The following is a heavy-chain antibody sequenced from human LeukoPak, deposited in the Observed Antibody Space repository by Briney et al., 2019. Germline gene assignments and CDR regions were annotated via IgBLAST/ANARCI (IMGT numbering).Heavy chain of an antibody. J-gene: IGHJ3*02. V-gene: IGHV1-69*13. D-gene: IGHD3-22*01. CDR2: IIPIFGTA. CDR3: ARAAYYFDSSAAFDI. CDR1: GGTFSSYA. Sequence: ASVKVSCKASGGTFSSYAISWVRQAPGQGLEWMGGIIPIFGTANYAQKFQGRVTITADESTSTAYMELSSLTSEDTAVYYCARAAYYFDSSAAFDIWGQGTMVTVSS.